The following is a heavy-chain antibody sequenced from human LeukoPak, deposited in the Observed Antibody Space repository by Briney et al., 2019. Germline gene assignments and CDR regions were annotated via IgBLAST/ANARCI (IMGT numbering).Heavy chain of an antibody. J-gene: IGHJ4*02. D-gene: IGHD3-9*01. CDR2: ISYDGSNK. Sequence: GRSLGLSCAASGFTFSSYGMHWVRQAPGKGLEWVAVISYDGSNKYYADSVKGRFTISRDNSKNTLYLQMNSLRAEDTAVYYCAKVANYDILTGYFDYWGQGTLVTVSS. CDR3: AKVANYDILTGYFDY. CDR1: GFTFSSYG. V-gene: IGHV3-30*18.